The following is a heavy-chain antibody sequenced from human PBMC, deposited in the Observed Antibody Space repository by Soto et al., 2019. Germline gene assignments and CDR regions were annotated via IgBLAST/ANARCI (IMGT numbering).Heavy chain of an antibody. V-gene: IGHV3-21*06. CDR2: ISSTTNYI. CDR1: GFTFTRYS. Sequence: GGSLRLSCAASGFTFTRYSMNWGHQAPGKGLEWVSSISSTTNYIYYGDSMKGRFTISRDNAKNSLYLEMNSLRAEDTAVYYCARESEDLTSNFDYWGQGTLVTVSS. CDR3: ARESEDLTSNFDY. J-gene: IGHJ4*02.